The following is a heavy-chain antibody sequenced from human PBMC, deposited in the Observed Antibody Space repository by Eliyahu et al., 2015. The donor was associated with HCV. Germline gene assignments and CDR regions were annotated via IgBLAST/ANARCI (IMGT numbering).Heavy chain of an antibody. V-gene: IGHV1-69*01. CDR3: ARGGDIVVVPAPFYYYGMDV. CDR1: GGTFXSXA. J-gene: IGHJ6*02. D-gene: IGHD2-2*01. CDR2: IIPIFGTA. Sequence: QVQLVQSGAEVKKPGSSVKVSCKASGGTFXSXAISWVRQAPGQGLEWMGGIIPIFGTANYAQKFQGRVTITADESTSTAYMELSSLRSEDTAVYYCARGGDIVVVPAPFYYYGMDVWGQGTTVTVSS.